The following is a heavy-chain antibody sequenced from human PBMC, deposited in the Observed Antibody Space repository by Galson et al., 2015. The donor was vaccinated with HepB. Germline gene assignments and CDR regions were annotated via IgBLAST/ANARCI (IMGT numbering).Heavy chain of an antibody. Sequence: SVKVSCKASGYTFTSYAMHWVRQAPGQRLEWMGWINAGNGNTKYSQKFQGRVTITRDTSASTAYMELSSLRSEDTAVYYCAREEKADIVVVDWFDPWGQGTLVTVSS. CDR2: INAGNGNT. CDR1: GYTFTSYA. J-gene: IGHJ5*02. D-gene: IGHD2-15*01. CDR3: AREEKADIVVVDWFDP. V-gene: IGHV1-3*01.